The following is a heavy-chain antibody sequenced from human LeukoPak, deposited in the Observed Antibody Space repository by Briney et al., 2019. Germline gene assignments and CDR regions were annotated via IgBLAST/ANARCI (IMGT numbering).Heavy chain of an antibody. D-gene: IGHD4-17*01. CDR1: GFTFSSYA. CDR3: AKDQDYGDYASVFDY. CDR2: FSGRGGIT. J-gene: IGHJ4*02. V-gene: IGHV3-23*01. Sequence: GGSLRLSCVAPGFTFSSYAMSWVRQAPGKGLEWVSTFSGRGGITFYADSVKGRFTISRDNSKNTLYLQMNSLRAEDTAVYYCAKDQDYGDYASVFDYWGQGTLVTVSS.